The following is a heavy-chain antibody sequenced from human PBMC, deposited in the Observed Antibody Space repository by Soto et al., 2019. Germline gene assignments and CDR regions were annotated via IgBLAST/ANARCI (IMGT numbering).Heavy chain of an antibody. D-gene: IGHD5-18*01. CDR3: ARDGQNQSPYAMDV. J-gene: IGHJ4*02. V-gene: IGHV3-33*01. Sequence: QVQLVESGGGVVQPGTSLRLSCATSGFTFSNNAMHWVRQAPGKGLEWVAQIWYDGSNKYYAGSVKGRFTISRDNSKNTVYLQMNSLRAEDMAVYYCARDGQNQSPYAMDVWGQGTLVTVSS. CDR2: IWYDGSNK. CDR1: GFTFSNNA.